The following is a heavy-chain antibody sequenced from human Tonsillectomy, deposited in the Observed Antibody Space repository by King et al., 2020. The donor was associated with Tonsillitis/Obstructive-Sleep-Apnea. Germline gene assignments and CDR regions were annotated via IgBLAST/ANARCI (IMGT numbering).Heavy chain of an antibody. CDR2: ISTSSSTI. CDR1: GFTFSSYS. Sequence: VQLVESGGGLVQPGGSLRLSCAASGFTFSSYSMNWVRQAPGKGLEWVSYISTSSSTIYYADSVKGPFTISRDNAKNSLYLQMNSLRDEDTAVYYCARRRGYSYGYPDYWGQGTLVTVSS. V-gene: IGHV3-48*02. D-gene: IGHD5-18*01. J-gene: IGHJ4*02. CDR3: ARRRGYSYGYPDY.